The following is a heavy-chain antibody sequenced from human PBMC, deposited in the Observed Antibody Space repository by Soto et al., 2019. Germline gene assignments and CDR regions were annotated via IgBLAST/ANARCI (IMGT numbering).Heavy chain of an antibody. J-gene: IGHJ4*02. D-gene: IGHD2-2*01. CDR1: GFTFSNHA. V-gene: IGHV3-23*01. Sequence: PGGSLRLSCAASGFTFSNHAMSWVRQAPGKGLEWVSSISGGGDATYYADSTKGRFTISRDNSNNTLYLQMNNLRADDTAFYYCAKARWGRDILIVPSGYYFDSWGQGTLVTVSS. CDR3: AKARWGRDILIVPSGYYFDS. CDR2: ISGGGDAT.